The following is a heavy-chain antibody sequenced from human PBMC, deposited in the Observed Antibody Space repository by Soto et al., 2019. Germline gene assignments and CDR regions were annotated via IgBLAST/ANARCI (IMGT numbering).Heavy chain of an antibody. CDR3: ASGPVQTWQVVTAMSLYGMDV. Sequence: SVKVSCKASGGTFSSYAISWVRQAPGQGLEWMGGIIPIFGTANYAQKFQGRVTITADESTSTAYMELSSLRSEDTAVYYCASGPVQTWQVVTAMSLYGMDVWGQGTTVTVSS. CDR1: GGTFSSYA. CDR2: IIPIFGTA. V-gene: IGHV1-69*13. J-gene: IGHJ6*02. D-gene: IGHD2-21*02.